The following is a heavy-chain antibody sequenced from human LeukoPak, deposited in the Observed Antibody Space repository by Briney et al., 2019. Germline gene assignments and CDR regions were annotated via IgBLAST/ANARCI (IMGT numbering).Heavy chain of an antibody. CDR1: GFTFSSYA. V-gene: IGHV3-23*01. Sequence: GGSLRLSCTASGFTFSSYAMSWVRQAPGKGLEWVSVISAAASTSYADSVKGRFTISRDNSKNTLYLQMNSLRAEDTAVYYCARDSEFDYWGQGTLVTVSS. J-gene: IGHJ4*02. CDR2: ISAAAST. CDR3: ARDSEFDY.